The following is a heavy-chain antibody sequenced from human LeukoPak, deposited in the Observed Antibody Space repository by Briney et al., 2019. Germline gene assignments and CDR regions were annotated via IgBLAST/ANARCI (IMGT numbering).Heavy chain of an antibody. CDR2: IYHSGST. J-gene: IGHJ4*02. CDR1: GYSISSGYY. D-gene: IGHD6-13*01. Sequence: SETLSLTCTVSGYSISSGYYWGWIRQPPGKGLEWIGSIYHSGSTYYNPSLKSRVTISVDTSKNQFSLKLSSVTAADTAVYYCARDVEAAAGLGFDYWGQGTLVTVSS. V-gene: IGHV4-38-2*02. CDR3: ARDVEAAAGLGFDY.